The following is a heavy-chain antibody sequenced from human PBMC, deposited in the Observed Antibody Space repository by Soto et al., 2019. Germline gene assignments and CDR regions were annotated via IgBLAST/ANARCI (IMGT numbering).Heavy chain of an antibody. J-gene: IGHJ6*02. Sequence: QVQLVESGGGVVQPGRSLRLSCAASGFTFSSYGMHWVRQAPGKGLEWVAVISYDGSNKYYADSVKGRFTSSRDNSKNTLYLQMNSLRAEDTAVYYCAKDRKTFNYCYGRDVWGQGTTVTVSS. V-gene: IGHV3-30*18. CDR1: GFTFSSYG. D-gene: IGHD3-16*01. CDR3: AKDRKTFNYCYGRDV. CDR2: ISYDGSNK.